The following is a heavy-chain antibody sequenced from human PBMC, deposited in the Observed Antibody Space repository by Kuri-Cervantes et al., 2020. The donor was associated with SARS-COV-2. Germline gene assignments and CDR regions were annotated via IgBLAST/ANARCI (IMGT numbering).Heavy chain of an antibody. V-gene: IGHV3-30-3*01. CDR2: ISYDGSNK. D-gene: IGHD1-14*01. Sequence: GESLKISCTASGFTFDDYAMHWVRQAPGKGLEWVAVISYDGSNKYYADSVKGRFTISRDNSKNTLYLQMNSLRAEDTAVYYCARDGSTNARGVFDYWGQGTLVTVSS. CDR3: ARDGSTNARGVFDY. J-gene: IGHJ4*01. CDR1: GFTFDDYA.